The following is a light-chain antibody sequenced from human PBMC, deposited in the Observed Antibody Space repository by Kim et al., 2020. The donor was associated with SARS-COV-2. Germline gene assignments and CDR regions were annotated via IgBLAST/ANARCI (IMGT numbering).Light chain of an antibody. CDR3: LQDYNYPLT. Sequence: AIQMTQSPSSLSASVGDRVTITCRASQGIRNDLGWYQQKPGKAPKLLIYAASSLQSGVPSRSSGSGSGTDFTLTISSLQPEEFATYYCLQDYNYPLTFGGGTKVDIK. J-gene: IGKJ4*01. CDR2: AAS. V-gene: IGKV1-6*01. CDR1: QGIRND.